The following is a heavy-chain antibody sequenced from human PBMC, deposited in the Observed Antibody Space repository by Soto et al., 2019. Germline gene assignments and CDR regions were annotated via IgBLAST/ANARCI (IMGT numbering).Heavy chain of an antibody. J-gene: IGHJ4*02. CDR2: IYYSDIT. D-gene: IGHD7-27*01. CDR1: GGSLTDYY. CDR3: ALTGPLDY. Sequence: QVHLQASGPGLVKPSETLSLTCTVSGGSLTDYYWSWIRQPPGKGLEWIGYIYYSDITNYNPSPRSRVEISVDTSRSHFSLKLSSVTAADTAVYYCALTGPLDYWSQGTLVTVSS. V-gene: IGHV4-59*01.